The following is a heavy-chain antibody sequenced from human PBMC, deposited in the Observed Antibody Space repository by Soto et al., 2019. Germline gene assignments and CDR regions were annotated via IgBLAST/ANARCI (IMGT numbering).Heavy chain of an antibody. D-gene: IGHD5-12*01. J-gene: IGHJ3*02. CDR3: AKGGEFGLGYDLSAFYI. Sequence: EVQLLESGGGLVQPGGSLRLSCAASGFTFSSYAMSWVRQAPGKGLEWVSAISGSGGSTYYADSVKGRFTISRDNSKNTLYLQMNSLRAEDTDVYYCAKGGEFGLGYDLSAFYIWGQGTMVTVSS. V-gene: IGHV3-23*01. CDR1: GFTFSSYA. CDR2: ISGSGGST.